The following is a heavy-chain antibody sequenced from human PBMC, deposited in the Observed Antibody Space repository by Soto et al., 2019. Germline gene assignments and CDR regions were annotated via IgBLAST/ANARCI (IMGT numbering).Heavy chain of an antibody. CDR3: ATADGFGVVTPFFEY. CDR2: SFYRGST. J-gene: IGHJ4*02. D-gene: IGHD3-3*01. Sequence: LQLQESGPGLVKPSETLSLTCSVSGGSISSRTHYWGWIRQSPGKHLEWIGSSFYRGSTHYNPSLKTRVTTSVDTSKNQVSLKVYSVTAADTALYYCATADGFGVVTPFFEYWGQGILVTVSS. V-gene: IGHV4-39*01. CDR1: GGSISSRTHY.